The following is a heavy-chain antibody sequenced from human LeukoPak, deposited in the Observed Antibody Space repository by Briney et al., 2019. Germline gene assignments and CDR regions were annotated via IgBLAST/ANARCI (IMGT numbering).Heavy chain of an antibody. CDR2: IKQDGSET. CDR3: AKDFWGAYRVDYFDY. D-gene: IGHD3-3*01. J-gene: IGHJ4*02. CDR1: GFTFSNYW. V-gene: IGHV3-7*01. Sequence: PGGSLRLSCATTGFTFSNYWMSWLRRAPGKGVAWVANIKQDGSETYYVDSVRGRFTISRDNAKKSLYLQMNSLRAEDTAVYYCAKDFWGAYRVDYFDYWGQGTLVTVSS.